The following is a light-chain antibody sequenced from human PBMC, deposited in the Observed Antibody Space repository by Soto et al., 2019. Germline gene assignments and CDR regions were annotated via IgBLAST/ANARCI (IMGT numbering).Light chain of an antibody. CDR1: SSDVDDYNY. J-gene: IGLJ2*01. CDR3: SSYPSTNTVL. CDR2: DVS. Sequence: QSALTQPASVSGSPGQSITISCTGTSSDVDDYNYVSWYQQHPGKAPKLIISDVSTRPSGVSSRFSGSKSDTTASLTISGLQAEDEADYYCSSYPSTNTVLFGVGTKLTVL. V-gene: IGLV2-14*03.